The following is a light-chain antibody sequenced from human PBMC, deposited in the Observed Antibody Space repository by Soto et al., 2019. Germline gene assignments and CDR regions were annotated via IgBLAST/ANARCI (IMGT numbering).Light chain of an antibody. J-gene: IGLJ1*01. CDR2: EVT. V-gene: IGLV2-14*03. CDR3: SSYTTSSTVI. CDR1: SSDVGGYNF. Sequence: QSALTQPASVFGSPGQSITISCTGTSSDVGGYNFVSWYQQLPGKAPKLMIYEVTSRPSGVFNRFSGSKSGNTASLTISGLQPEDEAEYYCSSYTTSSTVILGTGTKVTVL.